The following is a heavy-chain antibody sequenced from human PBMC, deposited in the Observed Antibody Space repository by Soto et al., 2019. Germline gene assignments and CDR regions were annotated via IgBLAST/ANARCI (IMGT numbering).Heavy chain of an antibody. Sequence: SETLSLTCTVSGGSISSGDYYWSWIRQPPGKGLEWIGYIYYSGSTYYNPSLKSRVTISVDTSKNQFSLKLSSVTAADTAVYYCARGLRAYYDSSGEGWFDPWGQGTLVTVS. CDR1: GGSISSGDYY. CDR3: ARGLRAYYDSSGEGWFDP. CDR2: IYYSGST. J-gene: IGHJ5*02. V-gene: IGHV4-30-4*01. D-gene: IGHD3-22*01.